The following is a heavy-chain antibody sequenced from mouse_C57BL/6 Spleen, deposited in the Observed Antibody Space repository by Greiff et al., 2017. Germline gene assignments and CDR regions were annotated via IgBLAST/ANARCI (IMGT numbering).Heavy chain of an antibody. J-gene: IGHJ1*03. CDR2: IYPRSGNT. D-gene: IGHD1-1*01. Sequence: QVQLQQSGAELARPGASVKLSCKASGYTFTSYGISWVKQRTGQGLEWIGEIYPRSGNTYYNEKFKGKATLTADKSSSTAYMELRSLTSEDSAVYFCARIKLDPTTAVGGYFDVWGTGTTVTVSS. V-gene: IGHV1-81*01. CDR3: ARIKLDPTTAVGGYFDV. CDR1: GYTFTSYG.